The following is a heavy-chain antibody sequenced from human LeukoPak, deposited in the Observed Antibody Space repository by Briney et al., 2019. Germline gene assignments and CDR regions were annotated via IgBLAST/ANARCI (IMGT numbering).Heavy chain of an antibody. Sequence: AAVKVSCKAFGYTFTSYGISGVRQAPGQGLEWMGWISAYNGNTNYAQKLQGRVTMTTDTSTSTAYMELRSLRSDDTAVYYGARDITIFESVFDPWGQGTLVTVSS. V-gene: IGHV1-18*01. CDR3: ARDITIFESVFDP. CDR2: ISAYNGNT. D-gene: IGHD3-3*01. J-gene: IGHJ5*02. CDR1: GYTFTSYG.